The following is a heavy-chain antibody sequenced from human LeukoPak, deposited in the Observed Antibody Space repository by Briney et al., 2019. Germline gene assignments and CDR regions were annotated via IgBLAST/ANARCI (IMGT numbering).Heavy chain of an antibody. D-gene: IGHD6-19*01. Sequence: ASVKVSCKASGYTFTDYYMHWVRQAPGQGLEWMGWINPNSGGKNYAQKFKGRVTITRDTSISKAYMELSRLRSEDTAVYYCASQAVAGPIIYFDYWGQGTLVTVSS. CDR3: ASQAVAGPIIYFDY. CDR1: GYTFTDYY. J-gene: IGHJ4*02. CDR2: INPNSGGK. V-gene: IGHV1-2*02.